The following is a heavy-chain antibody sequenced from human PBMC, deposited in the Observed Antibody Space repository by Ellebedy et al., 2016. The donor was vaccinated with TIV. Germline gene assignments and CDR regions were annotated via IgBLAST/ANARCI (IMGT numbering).Heavy chain of an antibody. CDR3: ARLEDLGFGHKFPGRFDY. CDR2: IYYSGST. D-gene: IGHD3-10*01. V-gene: IGHV4-34*01. CDR1: GGSFSGYY. Sequence: SETLSLTCAVYGGSFSGYYWSWIRQPSGKGLEWIGSIYYSGSTYYNPSLKSRVTISVDTSKNQFSLKLSSVTAADTAVYYCARLEDLGFGHKFPGRFDYWGQGTLVTVSS. J-gene: IGHJ4*02.